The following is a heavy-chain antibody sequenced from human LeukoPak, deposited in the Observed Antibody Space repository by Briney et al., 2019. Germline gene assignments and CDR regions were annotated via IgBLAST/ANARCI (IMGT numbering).Heavy chain of an antibody. Sequence: GGSLRLSCAASGFTFSSYAMSWVRQAPGKGLEWVPGISGSGGSTYYADSVKGRFTISGDNSRNTLYLQMNSPRAEDTAVYYCAILPGYSSGWYEVNYWGQGTLVTVSS. CDR2: ISGSGGST. J-gene: IGHJ4*02. CDR1: GFTFSSYA. V-gene: IGHV3-23*01. CDR3: AILPGYSSGWYEVNY. D-gene: IGHD6-13*01.